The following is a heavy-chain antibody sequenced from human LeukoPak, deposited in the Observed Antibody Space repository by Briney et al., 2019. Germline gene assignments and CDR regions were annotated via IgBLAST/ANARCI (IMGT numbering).Heavy chain of an antibody. CDR1: GGSFSGYY. D-gene: IGHD3-10*01. V-gene: IGHV4-34*01. CDR3: ARNHYYGSGSYQDAFDI. J-gene: IGHJ3*02. CDR2: INHSGST. Sequence: SETLSLTCAVYGGSFSGYYWSWIRQPPGKGLEWIGEINHSGSTNYNSSLKSRVTISVDTSKNQFSLKLSSVTAADTAVYYCARNHYYGSGSYQDAFDIWGQGTMVTVSS.